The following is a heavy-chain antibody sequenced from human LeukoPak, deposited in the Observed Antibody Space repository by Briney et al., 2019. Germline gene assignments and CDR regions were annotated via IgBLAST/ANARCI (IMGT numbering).Heavy chain of an antibody. CDR1: GYTFTSYD. CDR3: ARGVVVAATKRKDWFDP. D-gene: IGHD2-15*01. V-gene: IGHV1-8*01. CDR2: MNPNSGNT. J-gene: IGHJ5*02. Sequence: GASVKVSCKASGYTFTSYDINWVRQATGQGLEWMGWMNPNSGNTGYAQKFQGRVTMTRNTSISTAHMELSSLRSEDTAVYYCARGVVVAATKRKDWFDPWGQGTLVTVSS.